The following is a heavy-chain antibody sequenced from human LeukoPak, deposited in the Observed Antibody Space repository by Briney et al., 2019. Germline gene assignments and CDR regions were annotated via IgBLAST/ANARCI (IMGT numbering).Heavy chain of an antibody. CDR1: GGSISSSSYY. V-gene: IGHV4-39*01. CDR3: ARCLTYYYDSSGYYDY. CDR2: IYYSGST. D-gene: IGHD3-22*01. J-gene: IGHJ4*02. Sequence: PSETLSLTCTVSGGSISSSSYYWGWIRQPPGKGLEWIGSIYYSGSTYYNPSLKSRVTISVDTSKNQFSLKLRSVTAADTAVYYCARCLTYYYDSSGYYDYWGQGTLVTVSS.